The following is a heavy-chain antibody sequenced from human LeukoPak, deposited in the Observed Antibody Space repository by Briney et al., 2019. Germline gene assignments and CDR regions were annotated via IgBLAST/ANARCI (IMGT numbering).Heavy chain of an antibody. D-gene: IGHD5-24*01. V-gene: IGHV1-69*13. CDR2: IIPIFGTA. CDR3: ASQVTGDGYNSFWFDP. J-gene: IGHJ5*02. CDR1: GGTFSSYA. Sequence: SVKVSCKASGGTFSSYAISWVRQAPGQGLEWTGGIIPIFGTANYAQKFQGRVTITADESTSTAYMELSSLRSEDTAVYYCASQVTGDGYNSFWFDPWGQGTLVTVSS.